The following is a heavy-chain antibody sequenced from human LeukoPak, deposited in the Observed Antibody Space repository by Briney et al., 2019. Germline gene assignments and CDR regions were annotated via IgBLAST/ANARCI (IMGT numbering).Heavy chain of an antibody. D-gene: IGHD4-23*01. V-gene: IGHV4-39*01. CDR2: IYYSGTT. CDR1: GGSISSSSYF. Sequence: PSETLSLTCTVSGGSISSSSYFWGWIRQPPGKGLEWLGIIYYSGTTYYNPSLKSRVTISVDTSKNPFSLKLSSVTAADTAVYYCARRGLYGSSPFDPSGQGTLVTVSS. CDR3: ARRGLYGSSPFDP. J-gene: IGHJ5*02.